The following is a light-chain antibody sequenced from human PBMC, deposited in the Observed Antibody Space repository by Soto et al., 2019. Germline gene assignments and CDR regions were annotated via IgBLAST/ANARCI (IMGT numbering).Light chain of an antibody. J-gene: IGLJ1*01. Sequence: QSVLTQPASVSGSPGQSITISCTGTSSDVGGYNYVSWYQQHPGKAPKLMIYDVSNRPSGVSNRFSGSKSGNTASLTISGLQAEDESDYYCSSYTSSSTFDYVFGTGTKVNAL. CDR1: SSDVGGYNY. CDR2: DVS. CDR3: SSYTSSSTFDYV. V-gene: IGLV2-14*01.